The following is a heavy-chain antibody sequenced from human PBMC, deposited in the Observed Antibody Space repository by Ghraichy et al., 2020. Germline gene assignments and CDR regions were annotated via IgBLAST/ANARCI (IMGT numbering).Heavy chain of an antibody. CDR3: ARSDILTGYYVSDI. V-gene: IGHV4-59*01. CDR2: IYYSEST. Sequence: SETLSLTCTVSGGSISSYYWSWIRQPPGKGLEWIGYIYYSESTNYNPSLKSRVTISVDTSKNQFSLKLSSVTAADTAVYYCARSDILTGYYVSDIWGQGTMVTVSS. CDR1: GGSISSYY. J-gene: IGHJ3*02. D-gene: IGHD3-9*01.